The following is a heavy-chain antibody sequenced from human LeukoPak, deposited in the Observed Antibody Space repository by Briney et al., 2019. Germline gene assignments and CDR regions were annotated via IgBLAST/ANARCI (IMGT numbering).Heavy chain of an antibody. CDR1: GGSISSGAY. D-gene: IGHD6-6*01. CDR3: AREGYSSSPSTGNNFDY. Sequence: SETLSLTCTVSGGSISSGAYWGWVRQPPGKGLEWIATIYRTGSTYYNPSLESRVTISIDTSKNQFSLKLSSVTAADTAVYYRAREGYSSSPSTGNNFDYWGQGTLVTVSS. V-gene: IGHV4-38-2*02. CDR2: IYRTGST. J-gene: IGHJ4*02.